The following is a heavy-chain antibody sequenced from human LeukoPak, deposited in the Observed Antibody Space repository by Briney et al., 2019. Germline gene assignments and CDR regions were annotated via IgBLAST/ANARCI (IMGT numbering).Heavy chain of an antibody. CDR3: ATGMTSGWSIWFRY. D-gene: IGHD6-19*01. Sequence: GGSLRLSCAASGFTVGDNYMSWVRQAPGKGLEWVSIMFSDGRTFSADSLRGRFTISRDNSRNTLYLQMNSLRVEDTAIYYCATGMTSGWSIWFRYWGQGALVTVSS. J-gene: IGHJ1*01. CDR1: GFTVGDNY. CDR2: MFSDGRT. V-gene: IGHV3-53*01.